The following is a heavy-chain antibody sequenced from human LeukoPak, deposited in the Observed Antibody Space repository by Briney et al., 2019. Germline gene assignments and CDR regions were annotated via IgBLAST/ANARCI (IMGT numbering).Heavy chain of an antibody. V-gene: IGHV4-59*02. CDR2: IYHTGST. CDR3: ASRKLGNDY. D-gene: IGHD7-27*01. J-gene: IGHJ4*02. CDR1: GGSVSDYY. Sequence: SETLSLTCTIFGGSVSDYYWSWIRQSPGKGLEWIGYIYHTGSTSYSPSLKSRVTISADTSQNQFSLKLSSVTAADTAVYYCASRKLGNDYWGQGTLVTVSS.